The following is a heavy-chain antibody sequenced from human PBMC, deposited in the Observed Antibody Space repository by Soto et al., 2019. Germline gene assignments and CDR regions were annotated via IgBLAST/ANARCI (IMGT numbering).Heavy chain of an antibody. Sequence: EVQLVESGGGLVQPGGSLRLSCAASGFTVSSNYMSWVRQAPGKGLEWVSVIYSGGSTYYADSVKGRFTISRHNSKNTLYLKMNSLRAEDTAVYYCARGRRGYCSGGSCYPGIWFDPWGQGTLVTVSS. CDR1: GFTVSSNY. J-gene: IGHJ5*02. CDR3: ARGRRGYCSGGSCYPGIWFDP. V-gene: IGHV3-53*04. CDR2: IYSGGST. D-gene: IGHD2-15*01.